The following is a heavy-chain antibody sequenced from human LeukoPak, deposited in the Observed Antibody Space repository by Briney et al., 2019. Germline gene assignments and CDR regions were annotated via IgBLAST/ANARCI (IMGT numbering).Heavy chain of an antibody. V-gene: IGHV1-69*13. Sequence: SVTVSCTASGGTFSSYAISWVRQAPGQGLEWMGGIIPIFGTANYAQKFQGRVTITADESTSTAYMELSSLRSEDTAVYYCARSDRFCSSTSCQAYYWGQGTLVTVSS. J-gene: IGHJ4*02. CDR1: GGTFSSYA. D-gene: IGHD2-2*01. CDR2: IIPIFGTA. CDR3: ARSDRFCSSTSCQAYY.